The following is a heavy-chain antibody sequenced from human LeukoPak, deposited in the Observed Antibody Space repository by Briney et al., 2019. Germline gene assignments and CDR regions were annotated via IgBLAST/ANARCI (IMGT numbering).Heavy chain of an antibody. V-gene: IGHV3-48*01. D-gene: IGHD3-22*01. Sequence: GSLRLSCAASGFTFSSYSMNWVRQAPGKGLEWVSYISSSSSTIYYADSVKGRFTISRDNAKNSLYLQMNSLRAEDTAVYYCARDALYYYDSSGFNWFDPWGQGTLVTVSS. CDR2: ISSSSSTI. CDR3: ARDALYYYDSSGFNWFDP. CDR1: GFTFSSYS. J-gene: IGHJ5*02.